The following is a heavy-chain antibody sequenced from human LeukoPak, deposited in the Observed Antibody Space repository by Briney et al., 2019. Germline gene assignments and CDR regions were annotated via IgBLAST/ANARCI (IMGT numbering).Heavy chain of an antibody. CDR2: INHSGST. Sequence: PSETLSLTCAVYGGSFSGYYWSWIRQPPGKGLEWIGEINHSGSTNYNPSLKSRVTISVATSKNQSSLKLSSVTAADTAVYYCARGRYFGEPWGQGTLVTVSS. D-gene: IGHD3-9*01. J-gene: IGHJ5*02. V-gene: IGHV4-34*01. CDR3: ARGRYFGEP. CDR1: GGSFSGYY.